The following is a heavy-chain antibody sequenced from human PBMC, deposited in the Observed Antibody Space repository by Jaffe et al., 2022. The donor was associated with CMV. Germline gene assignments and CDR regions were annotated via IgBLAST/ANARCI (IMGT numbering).Heavy chain of an antibody. CDR3: AKRAQVVGGTFDD. CDR1: GFTFSNHA. Sequence: EVQLVESGGGLVQPGGSLRLSCAASGFTFSNHAMSWVRQAPGKGLEWVASISDNGIGTYFADSVKGRFSISRDISNNTLYLRMNSLRAEDTAVYYCAKRAQVVGGTFDDWGQGTLVTVSS. CDR2: ISDNGIGT. D-gene: IGHD3-22*01. V-gene: IGHV3-23*04. J-gene: IGHJ4*02.